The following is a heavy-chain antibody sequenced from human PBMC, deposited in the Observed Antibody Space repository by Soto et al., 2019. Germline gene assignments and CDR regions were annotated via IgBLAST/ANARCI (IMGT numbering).Heavy chain of an antibody. D-gene: IGHD1-26*01. V-gene: IGHV3-30*18. CDR3: AKGDQWERQQPGLDDSFDI. J-gene: IGHJ3*02. CDR1: GVTFSEYG. Sequence: GGSLRLSCAASGVTFSEYGIHRVPPAPGKGLEWVAVISYDGSNKYYADSAKGRFTISRDNSKNTLYLQMNSLRAEDTAVYYCAKGDQWERQQPGLDDSFDIWGPRTIVTGSS. CDR2: ISYDGSNK.